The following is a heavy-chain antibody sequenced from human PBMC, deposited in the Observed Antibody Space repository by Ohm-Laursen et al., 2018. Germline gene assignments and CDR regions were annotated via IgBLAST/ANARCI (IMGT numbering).Heavy chain of an antibody. CDR2: IKQDGSEK. CDR1: EVTFSSYW. Sequence: SLRLSCAASEVTFSSYWLSWVRQAPGKGLEWVANIKQDGSEKYYVDSVTGRFTISRDNAKNSLYLQMNSLRAEDTAVYYCFSGPSWEIWGQGTVVTVSS. D-gene: IGHD1-26*01. J-gene: IGHJ3*02. V-gene: IGHV3-7*01. CDR3: FSGPSWEI.